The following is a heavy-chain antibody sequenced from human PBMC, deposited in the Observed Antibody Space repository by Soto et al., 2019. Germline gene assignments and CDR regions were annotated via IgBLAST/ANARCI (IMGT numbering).Heavy chain of an antibody. CDR3: AGFKEGKIVGLRWLDP. V-gene: IGHV3-11*01. D-gene: IGHD3-16*02. CDR1: GVDFRGSY. J-gene: IGHJ5*02. Sequence: PGGSLRLSCVDSGVDFRGSYMNWIRQAPGKGLEWISYISDTGRTIHYADSVKGRFVISRDNSRDSLYLQMNDLRADDTAIYYCAGFKEGKIVGLRWLDPWGQGTRVTLSS. CDR2: ISDTGRTI.